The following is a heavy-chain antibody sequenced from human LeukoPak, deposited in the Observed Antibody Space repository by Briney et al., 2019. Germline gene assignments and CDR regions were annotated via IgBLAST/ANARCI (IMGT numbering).Heavy chain of an antibody. CDR3: ARERQCDFWSGYLYYFDY. V-gene: IGHV3-33*01. D-gene: IGHD3-3*01. CDR2: IWYDGSNK. CDR1: GFTFSSYG. J-gene: IGHJ4*02. Sequence: PGGSLRLSCAASGFTFSSYGMHWVRQAPGKGLEWVAVIWYDGSNKYYADSVKGRFTISRDNSKNTLYLQMNSLRAEDTAVYYCARERQCDFWSGYLYYFDYWGQGTLVTVSS.